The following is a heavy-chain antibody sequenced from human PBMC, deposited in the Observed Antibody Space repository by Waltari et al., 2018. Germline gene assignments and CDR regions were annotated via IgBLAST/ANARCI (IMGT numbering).Heavy chain of an antibody. CDR1: GGSISSNYN. D-gene: IGHD4-17*01. CDR2: IQYRGST. CDR3: GRIAFGDDGGYFQY. V-gene: IGHV4-39*01. Sequence: QVQLQESGPGLVKPSETLSLTCTVSGGSISSNYNWGWIRQPPGKGLEWMGNIQYRGSTFYNPSLESRVTISLDTSRNQFSLRLSSVYAADTAVYFCGRIAFGDDGGYFQYWGQGTLVTVSS. J-gene: IGHJ1*01.